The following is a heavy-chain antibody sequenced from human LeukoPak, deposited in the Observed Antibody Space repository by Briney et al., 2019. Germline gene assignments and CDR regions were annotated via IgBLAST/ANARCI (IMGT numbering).Heavy chain of an antibody. CDR2: IYHSGST. Sequence: SGTLSLTCAVSGGSISSSNWWSWVRQPPGKGLEWIGEIYHSGSTNYNPSLKSRVTISVDKSKNPFSLKLSSVTAADTAVYYCARDRYCSSTSCYRTGENWFDPWGQGTLVTVSS. D-gene: IGHD2-2*01. CDR3: ARDRYCSSTSCYRTGENWFDP. V-gene: IGHV4-4*02. J-gene: IGHJ5*02. CDR1: GGSISSSNW.